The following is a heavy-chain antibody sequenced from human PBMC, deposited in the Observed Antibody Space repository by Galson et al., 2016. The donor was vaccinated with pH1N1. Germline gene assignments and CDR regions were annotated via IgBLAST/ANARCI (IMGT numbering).Heavy chain of an antibody. Sequence: SLRLSCAASGLSISDYGMYWVRQAPGKGLEWVAVIWHDGSNEKYGDSVRGRFTISRDNSKNTLYLQMRSLRVDDTAVYYCARDYCSGYYCRSFDLWGQGTLVTGSS. J-gene: IGHJ4*02. CDR3: ARDYCSGYYCRSFDL. D-gene: IGHD3-22*01. V-gene: IGHV3-33*01. CDR1: GLSISDYG. CDR2: IWHDGSNE.